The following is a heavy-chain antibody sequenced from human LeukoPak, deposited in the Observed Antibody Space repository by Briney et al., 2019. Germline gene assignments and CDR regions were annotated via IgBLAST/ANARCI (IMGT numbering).Heavy chain of an antibody. Sequence: PGGSLRLSCAASGFTFSSYSMNWVRQAPGKGLEWVSYISSSSSTIYYADSVKGRFTISRDNAKNSLYRQMNSLRAEDTAVYYCARVGLTYYYDSSGYNWFDPWGQGTLVTVSS. D-gene: IGHD3-22*01. V-gene: IGHV3-48*01. CDR1: GFTFSSYS. J-gene: IGHJ5*02. CDR3: ARVGLTYYYDSSGYNWFDP. CDR2: ISSSSSTI.